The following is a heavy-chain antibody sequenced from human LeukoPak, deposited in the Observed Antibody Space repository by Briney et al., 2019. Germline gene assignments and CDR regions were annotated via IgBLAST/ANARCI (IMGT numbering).Heavy chain of an antibody. CDR1: VYTFTSYD. Sequence: ASVKVSFKASVYTFTSYDINWVRQATGQGLEWMGWMNPNSGNTGYAQKFQGRVTMTRNTSISTAYMELSSLRSEDTAVYYCARGGRGTTLYDYWGQGTLVTVSS. J-gene: IGHJ4*02. CDR3: ARGGRGTTLYDY. CDR2: MNPNSGNT. V-gene: IGHV1-8*01. D-gene: IGHD4-17*01.